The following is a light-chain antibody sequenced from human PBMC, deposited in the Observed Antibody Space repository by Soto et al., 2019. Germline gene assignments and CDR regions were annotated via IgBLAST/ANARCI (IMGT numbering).Light chain of an antibody. V-gene: IGLV2-14*01. Sequence: QSALTQPASVSGSPGQSITISCTGTSSDVGGYKFVSWYQQYPGKAPKLLIYEVINRPSGVSDRFSGSKSGNTASLTISGLQAEDEADYYCSSYTAKGIPYVVFGGGTKLTVL. CDR1: SSDVGGYKF. J-gene: IGLJ2*01. CDR2: EVI. CDR3: SSYTAKGIPYVV.